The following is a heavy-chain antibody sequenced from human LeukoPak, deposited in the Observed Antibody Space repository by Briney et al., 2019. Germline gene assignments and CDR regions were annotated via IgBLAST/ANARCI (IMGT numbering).Heavy chain of an antibody. Sequence: ASVKVSCKASGYTFTSYGISWVRQAPGQGLEWMGWISTYNGNTNYAQKLQGRVTMTTDTSTSTAYMELRSLRSDDTAVYYCARDREVRGVIPHPCDYWGQGTLVTVSS. D-gene: IGHD3-10*01. J-gene: IGHJ4*02. CDR3: ARDREVRGVIPHPCDY. V-gene: IGHV1-18*01. CDR1: GYTFTSYG. CDR2: ISTYNGNT.